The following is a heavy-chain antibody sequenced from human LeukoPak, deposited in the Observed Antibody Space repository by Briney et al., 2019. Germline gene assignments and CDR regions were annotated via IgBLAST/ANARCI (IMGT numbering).Heavy chain of an antibody. CDR1: GLTFSSYG. CDR3: ARGGDGYSYGYDY. J-gene: IGHJ4*02. Sequence: GGSLRLSCAASGLTFSSYGMHWVRQAPGKGLVWVSRINSDGGSTSYADSVKGRFTISRDNAKNTLYLQMNSLRAEDTAVYYCARGGDGYSYGYDYWGQGTLVTVSS. V-gene: IGHV3-74*01. D-gene: IGHD5-18*01. CDR2: INSDGGST.